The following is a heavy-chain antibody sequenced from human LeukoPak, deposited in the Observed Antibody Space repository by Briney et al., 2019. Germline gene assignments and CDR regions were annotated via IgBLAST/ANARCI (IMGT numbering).Heavy chain of an antibody. CDR1: GYTFDSYG. CDR3: ARDRNYFDY. Sequence: ASVKVSCKVSGYTFDSYGITWVRQAPGQGLEWLGWISVYNGKTNHSEKFQGRVTMSRDTSTTTALLEVKSLRSDDTAVYYCARDRNYFDYWGQGTLVTVSS. J-gene: IGHJ4*02. V-gene: IGHV1-18*04. CDR2: ISVYNGKT.